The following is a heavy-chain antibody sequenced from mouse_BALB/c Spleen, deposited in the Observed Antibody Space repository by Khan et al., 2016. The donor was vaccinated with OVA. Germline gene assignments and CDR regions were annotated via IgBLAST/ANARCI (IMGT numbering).Heavy chain of an antibody. CDR1: GFSLTDYG. D-gene: IGHD2-10*01. J-gene: IGHJ4*01. V-gene: IGHV2-6-1*01. CDR2: IWSDGST. CDR3: ARQPYYHYYIMDY. Sequence: VQLQESGPGLVAPSQSLSITCTISGFSLTDYGVHWVRQPPGRGLVWLVVIWSDGSTTYNSALKSRLSIIKDNSKSQIFLKMNSLQTDDTAMYYCARQPYYHYYIMDYWGQGTSVTVSS.